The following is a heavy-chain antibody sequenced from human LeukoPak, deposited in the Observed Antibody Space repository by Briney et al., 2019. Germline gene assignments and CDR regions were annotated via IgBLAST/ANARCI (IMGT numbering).Heavy chain of an antibody. CDR3: ATLYSSGWYCFDY. D-gene: IGHD6-19*01. CDR2: IYHSGSA. CDR1: GYSISSGYY. J-gene: IGHJ4*02. Sequence: SETLSLTCAVSGYSISSGYYWGWIRQPPGKGLEWIGSIYHSGSAYYNPSLRGRVTISVDTSKNQFSLRLSSATAADTAQYYCATLYSSGWYCFDYWGQGTLVTVSS. V-gene: IGHV4-38-2*01.